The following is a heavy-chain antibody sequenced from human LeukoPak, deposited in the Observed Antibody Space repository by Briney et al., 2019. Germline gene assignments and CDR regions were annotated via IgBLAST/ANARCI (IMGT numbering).Heavy chain of an antibody. J-gene: IGHJ6*03. CDR3: VRVAGTHYMDV. CDR1: GGSISSYY. V-gene: IGHV4-59*01. D-gene: IGHD1-1*01. CDR2: IYYSGST. Sequence: KPSVTLSLTCIVSGGSISSYYWSWIRQPPGKGLEWIGYIYYSGSTSYNPSLESRVSISVDTSKNQFSLKLSSVTAADTAVYYCVRVAGTHYMDVWGKGTTVTVSS.